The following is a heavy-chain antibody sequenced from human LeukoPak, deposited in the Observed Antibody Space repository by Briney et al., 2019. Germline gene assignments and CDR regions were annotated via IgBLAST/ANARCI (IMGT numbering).Heavy chain of an antibody. D-gene: IGHD5-18*01. Sequence: GASVKVSCKASGYTFTGCYLHWVRQATGQGLEWMGWMNPNSGNTGYAQKFQGRVTMTRNTSISTANMELSSLRSEDTAVYYCARGLARTSMVTRGGVRLDYWGQGTLVTVSS. CDR1: GYTFTGCY. V-gene: IGHV1-8*02. CDR3: ARGLARTSMVTRGGVRLDY. J-gene: IGHJ4*02. CDR2: MNPNSGNT.